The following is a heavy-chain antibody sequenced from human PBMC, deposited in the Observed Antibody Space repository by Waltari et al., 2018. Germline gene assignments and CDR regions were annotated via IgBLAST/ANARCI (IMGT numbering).Heavy chain of an antibody. CDR1: GYTFTGYY. CDR3: ARRPGYSSGWAFDY. CDR2: CNPSSVGT. Sequence: QVPLVQSGAEVKKPGASVKVSCKASGYTFTGYYMHWVRQAHGQGLEWMGRCNPSSVGTNYAQNFQGRVPMTRDTSKNQFSLKLSSVTSADTAVYYCARRPGYSSGWAFDYWGQGTLVTVSS. J-gene: IGHJ4*02. V-gene: IGHV1-2*06. D-gene: IGHD6-19*01.